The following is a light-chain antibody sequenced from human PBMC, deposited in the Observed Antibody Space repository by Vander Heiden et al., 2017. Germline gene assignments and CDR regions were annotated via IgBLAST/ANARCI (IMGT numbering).Light chain of an antibody. J-gene: IGLJ3*02. CDR1: SSNIGSNY. V-gene: IGLV1-47*02. Sequence: QSVLTQPPSASGTPGQRVTISCSGSSSNIGSNYVTWYQQLPGTAPKLLIYSNNRRPSGVPDRVSGSKSGTSASLAITGIRSEDEADYYCAAWDDSLSGWVFGGGTRLTVL. CDR2: SNN. CDR3: AAWDDSLSGWV.